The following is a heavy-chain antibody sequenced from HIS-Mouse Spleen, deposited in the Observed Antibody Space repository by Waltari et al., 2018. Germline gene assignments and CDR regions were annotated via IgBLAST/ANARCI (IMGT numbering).Heavy chain of an antibody. J-gene: IGHJ4*02. CDR3: ARVYYDFWSGYYY. CDR1: GYTFTSYE. Sequence: QVQLVQSGAEVKKPGASVKVSCKAAGYTFTSYEITRVRRATGQGLEWMGWMNPNSGNTGYAQKFQGRVTMTRNTSISTAYMELSSLRSEDTAVYYCARVYYDFWSGYYYWGQGTLVTVSS. D-gene: IGHD3-3*01. V-gene: IGHV1-8*02. CDR2: MNPNSGNT.